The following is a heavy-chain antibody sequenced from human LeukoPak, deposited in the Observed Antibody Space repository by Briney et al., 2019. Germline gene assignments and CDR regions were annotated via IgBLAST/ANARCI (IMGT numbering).Heavy chain of an antibody. Sequence: PGGSLRLSCAASGFTFRSSWMTWVRQAPGKGLVWVSRIKGDASSTNYADSVRGRFTISRDNAKNTVYLQMNSLRTEDTAVYYCARGLPNYYGMDVWGQGTTVTVSS. J-gene: IGHJ6*02. CDR2: IKGDASST. CDR1: GFTFRSSW. V-gene: IGHV3-74*01. CDR3: ARGLPNYYGMDV.